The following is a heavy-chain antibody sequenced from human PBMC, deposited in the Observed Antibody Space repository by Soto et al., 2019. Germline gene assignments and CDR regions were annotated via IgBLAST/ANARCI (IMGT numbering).Heavy chain of an antibody. CDR2: IPWNSATI. CDR3: AKDRWARDSIDV. Sequence: EEQVVESGGGLVQPGGSLRLSCAASGFTFDDYGMHWFRQGPGKGLEWVSGIPWNSATIGYAASVKGRFTISRDNAKNSLYLQMSSLTTEDTAVYYCAKDRWARDSIDVWGQGTTVTGSS. CDR1: GFTFDDYG. V-gene: IGHV3-9*01. J-gene: IGHJ6*02.